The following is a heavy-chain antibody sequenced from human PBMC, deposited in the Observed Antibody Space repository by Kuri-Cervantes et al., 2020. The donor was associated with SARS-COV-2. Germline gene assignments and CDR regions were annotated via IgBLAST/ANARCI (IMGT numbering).Heavy chain of an antibody. CDR2: ISGVGVHT. V-gene: IGHV3-23*01. Sequence: GESLKISCAASGFTVSSNYMSWVRQAPGKGLEWVSVISGVGVHTYYADSVRGRFTISRDFSRNTLFLQMNSLRDEDTAVYYCTRNYYLDGSGDPALGYWGQGTLVTVSS. CDR1: GFTVSSNY. J-gene: IGHJ4*02. CDR3: TRNYYLDGSGDPALGY. D-gene: IGHD3-22*01.